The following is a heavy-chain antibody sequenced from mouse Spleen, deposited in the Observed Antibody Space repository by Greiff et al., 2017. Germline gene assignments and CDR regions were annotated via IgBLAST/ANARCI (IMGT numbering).Heavy chain of an antibody. Sequence: DVMLVESGGGLVKPGGSLKLSCAASGFAFSSYDMSWVRQTPEKRLEWVAYISSGGGSTYYPDTVKGRFTISRDNAKNTLYLQMSSLKSEDTAMYYCARHDYDDAMDYWGQGTSVTVSS. D-gene: IGHD2-4*01. CDR1: GFAFSSYD. CDR3: ARHDYDDAMDY. V-gene: IGHV5-12-1*01. J-gene: IGHJ4*01. CDR2: ISSGGGST.